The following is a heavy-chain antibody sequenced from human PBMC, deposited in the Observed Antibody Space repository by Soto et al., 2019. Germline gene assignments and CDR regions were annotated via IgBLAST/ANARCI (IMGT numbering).Heavy chain of an antibody. D-gene: IGHD2-15*01. J-gene: IGHJ3*02. CDR1: GFIFGNYM. V-gene: IGHV3-23*01. CDR3: APHVHCSGGSCHYDAFDI. CDR2: IRDGGEST. Sequence: EVQLLESGGGLVQPGASLRLSCAFSGFIFGNYMMTWVRQAPGKGLEWVSTIRDGGESTYYADSVKGRFTISRGNSKNTLYLQMDSLGVEDTAVYYCAPHVHCSGGSCHYDAFDIRGQGTMVTVSS.